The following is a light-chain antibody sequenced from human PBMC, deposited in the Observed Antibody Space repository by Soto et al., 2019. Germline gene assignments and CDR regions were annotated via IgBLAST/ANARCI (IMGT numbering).Light chain of an antibody. J-gene: IGKJ5*01. Sequence: EIVLTQSPATLSLSPGETATLSCRASQSVTSFLAWYQQKPGQTPRLLIYDASIRATGIPDRFSGSGSGTDFTLTISRLEPEDFATYYCQQSYSTPRATFGQGTRLEIK. CDR2: DAS. CDR3: QQSYSTPRAT. V-gene: IGKV3-11*01. CDR1: QSVTSF.